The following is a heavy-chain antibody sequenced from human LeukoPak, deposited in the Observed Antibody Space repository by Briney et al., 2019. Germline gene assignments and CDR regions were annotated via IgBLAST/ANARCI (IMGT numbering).Heavy chain of an antibody. CDR1: GFTFDDYA. Sequence: PGRSLRLSCAASGFTFDDYAMHWVRQAPGKGLEWVSGISWNSGTKGYADSVKGRFTISRDNAKNSLYLQMNSLRAEDTAFYYCAKTDYDLSPEYWGQGTLVTVSS. CDR2: ISWNSGTK. J-gene: IGHJ4*02. CDR3: AKTDYDLSPEY. D-gene: IGHD3-3*01. V-gene: IGHV3-9*01.